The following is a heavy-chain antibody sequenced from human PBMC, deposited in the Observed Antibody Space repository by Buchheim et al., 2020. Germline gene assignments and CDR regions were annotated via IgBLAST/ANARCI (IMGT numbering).Heavy chain of an antibody. CDR2: MNPNSGNT. D-gene: IGHD5-18*01. V-gene: IGHV1-8*01. CDR3: AKRDTAMANGNNYYYYGMDV. J-gene: IGHJ6*02. Sequence: QVQLVQSGAEVKKPGASVKVSCKASGYTFTSYDINWVRQATGQGLEWMGWMNPNSGNTGYAQKFRSRVTMTRNTSISTAYMELSSLRSEDTAVYYCAKRDTAMANGNNYYYYGMDVWGQGTT. CDR1: GYTFTSYD.